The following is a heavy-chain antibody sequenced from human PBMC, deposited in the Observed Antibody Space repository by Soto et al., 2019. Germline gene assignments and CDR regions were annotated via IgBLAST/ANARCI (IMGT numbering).Heavy chain of an antibody. Sequence: QVQLQESGPGLVRPSQTLSPTCTVSGDSIRSGTYSWTWIRQHPGKGLEWIGVIYNSGTTYYNPSLKSRVNISSDTSKNQFSLKMSSVTAADTAIYYCARDSSWRGYCDLWGQGTLVTVSS. CDR1: GDSIRSGTYS. J-gene: IGHJ4*02. CDR3: ARDSSWRGYCDL. V-gene: IGHV4-31*03. D-gene: IGHD3-3*01. CDR2: IYNSGTT.